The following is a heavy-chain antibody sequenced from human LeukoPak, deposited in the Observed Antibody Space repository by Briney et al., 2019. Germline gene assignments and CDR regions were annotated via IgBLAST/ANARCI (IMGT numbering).Heavy chain of an antibody. Sequence: SQTLSLTCTVSGGSISSGGYYWSWIRQHPGKGLEWIGYIYYSGSTYYNPSLKSRVTISVDTSKNQFSLKLSSVTAADTAVYYCARGGNTAMVMVRFFAPPDYWGQGTLVTVSS. CDR2: IYYSGST. J-gene: IGHJ4*02. CDR3: ARGGNTAMVMVRFFAPPDY. CDR1: GGSISSGGYY. V-gene: IGHV4-31*03. D-gene: IGHD5-18*01.